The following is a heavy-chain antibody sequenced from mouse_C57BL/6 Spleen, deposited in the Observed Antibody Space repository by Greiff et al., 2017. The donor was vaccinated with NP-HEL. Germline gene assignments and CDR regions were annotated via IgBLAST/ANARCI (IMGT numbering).Heavy chain of an antibody. V-gene: IGHV1-50*01. D-gene: IGHD1-3*01. CDR1: GYTFTSYW. CDR2: IDPSDSYT. J-gene: IGHJ2*01. Sequence: QVQLQQPGAELVKPGASVKLSCKASGYTFTSYWMQWVKQRPGQGLEWIGEIDPSDSYTNYNQKFKGKATLTVDTSSSTAYMQLSSLTSEDSGVYDGARKVREVGELDYLGQGTTLTVSS. CDR3: ARKVREVGELDY.